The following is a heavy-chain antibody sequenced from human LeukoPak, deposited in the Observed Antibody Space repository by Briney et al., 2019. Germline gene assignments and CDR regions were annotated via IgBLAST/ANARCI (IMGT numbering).Heavy chain of an antibody. J-gene: IGHJ6*02. CDR2: ISAYNGNT. Sequence: ASVKVSCKASGYTFTSYGISWVRQAPGQGLEWMGWISAYNGNTNYAQKLQGRVTMTTDTSTSAAYMELRSLRSDDTAVYYCATLSSGYSVYYYYGMDVWGQGTTVTVSS. CDR3: ATLSSGYSVYYYYGMDV. V-gene: IGHV1-18*01. D-gene: IGHD3-22*01. CDR1: GYTFTSYG.